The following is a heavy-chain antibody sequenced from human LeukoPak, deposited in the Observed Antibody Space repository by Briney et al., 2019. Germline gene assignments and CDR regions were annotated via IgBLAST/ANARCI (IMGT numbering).Heavy chain of an antibody. V-gene: IGHV4-34*01. Sequence: PSETLSLTCAVYGGSFSDYYCNWIRQPPGKGLEWIGEINHSGSTNYNPSLKSRVTMSVDTSKNQFSLKLRSVTAADTAVYYCARDSGTTGEVKFDPWGQGILVTVSS. CDR2: INHSGST. J-gene: IGHJ5*02. D-gene: IGHD3-10*01. CDR1: GGSFSDYY. CDR3: ARDSGTTGEVKFDP.